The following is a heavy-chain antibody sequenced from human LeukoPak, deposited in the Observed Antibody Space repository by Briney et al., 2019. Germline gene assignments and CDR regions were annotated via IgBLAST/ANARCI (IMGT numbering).Heavy chain of an antibody. D-gene: IGHD1-26*01. CDR3: ARTRVGTRGWFDP. Sequence: SETLSLTCTVSGGSISSYYWSWIRQPPGKGLEWIGYIYYSGSTNYNPSLKSRVTISVDTSKNQFSLKPSSVTAADTAVYYCARTRVGTRGWFDPWGQGTLVTVSS. V-gene: IGHV4-59*01. CDR1: GGSISSYY. J-gene: IGHJ5*02. CDR2: IYYSGST.